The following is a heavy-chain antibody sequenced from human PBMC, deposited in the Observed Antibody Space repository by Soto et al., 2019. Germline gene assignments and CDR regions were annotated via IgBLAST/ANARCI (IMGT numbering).Heavy chain of an antibody. J-gene: IGHJ4*02. D-gene: IGHD3-16*02. V-gene: IGHV1-2*02. CDR3: ARDPLVRLGELSTPDY. Sequence: ASVRVSCKASGYTFTGYYMHWVLQAPGQGLEWMGWINPNSGGTNYAQKFQGRVTMTRDTSISTAYMELSRLRSDDTAVYYCARDPLVRLGELSTPDYWGQGTLVTVSS. CDR2: INPNSGGT. CDR1: GYTFTGYY.